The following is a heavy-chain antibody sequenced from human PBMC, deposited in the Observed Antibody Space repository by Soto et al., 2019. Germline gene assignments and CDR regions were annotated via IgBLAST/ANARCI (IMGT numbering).Heavy chain of an antibody. CDR2: IIPIFGTA. D-gene: IGHD3-10*01. CDR3: ARDITMVRGAFDY. CDR1: GGTFSSYA. V-gene: IGHV1-69*13. J-gene: IGHJ4*02. Sequence: SVKVSCKASGGTFSSYAISWVRQAPGQGLEWMGGIIPIFGTANYAHKFQGRVTITADESTSTAYMELSSLRSEDTAVYYCARDITMVRGAFDYWGQGTLVTVSS.